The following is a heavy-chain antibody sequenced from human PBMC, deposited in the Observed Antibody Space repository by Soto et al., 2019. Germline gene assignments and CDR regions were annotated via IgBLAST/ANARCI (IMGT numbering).Heavy chain of an antibody. CDR3: ARSSGGSYGMDV. J-gene: IGHJ6*02. CDR2: INAGNGNT. CDR1: GYTFTSYA. V-gene: IGHV1-3*01. D-gene: IGHD3-16*01. Sequence: GPSVKVSFKASGYTFTSYAMHWVRQAPGQRLEWMGWINAGNGNTKYSQKFQGRVTITRDTSASTAYMELSSLRSEDTAVYYCARSSGGSYGMDVWGQGTTVTVSS.